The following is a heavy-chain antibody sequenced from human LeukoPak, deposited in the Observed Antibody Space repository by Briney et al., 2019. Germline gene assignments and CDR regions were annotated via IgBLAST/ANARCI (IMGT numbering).Heavy chain of an antibody. CDR2: INPNSGGT. V-gene: IGHV1-2*06. CDR3: ARDPPTHYDSPAAAFDI. D-gene: IGHD3-22*01. J-gene: IGHJ3*02. Sequence: GASVKVSCKASGYTFTGYYMHWVRQAPGQGLEWMGRINPNSGGTNYAQKFQGRVTMTRDTSISTAYMELSRLRSDDTAVYYCARDPPTHYDSPAAAFDIWGQGTMVTVSS. CDR1: GYTFTGYY.